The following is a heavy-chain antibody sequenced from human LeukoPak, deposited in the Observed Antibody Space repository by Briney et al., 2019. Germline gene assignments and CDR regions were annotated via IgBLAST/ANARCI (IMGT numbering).Heavy chain of an antibody. Sequence: GESLKISCKGSGYSFTSYWIVWVRQMPGKGLEWMGIIYPGDSDTRYSPSFQGQVTISADKSISPAYLQWSSLKASDTAMYYCARHPKPQNVYSGYDYVDFSYWFDPWGQGTLVTVSS. J-gene: IGHJ5*02. V-gene: IGHV5-51*01. CDR1: GYSFTSYW. D-gene: IGHD5-12*01. CDR2: IYPGDSDT. CDR3: ARHPKPQNVYSGYDYVDFSYWFDP.